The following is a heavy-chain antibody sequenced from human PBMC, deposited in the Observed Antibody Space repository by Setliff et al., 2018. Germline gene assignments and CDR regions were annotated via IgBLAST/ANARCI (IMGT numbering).Heavy chain of an antibody. D-gene: IGHD3-10*01. CDR3: AREESSGYYYGSGAVDY. V-gene: IGHV3-49*04. Sequence: PGGSLRLSCTASGFTFGDDGMSWVRQAPGKGLEWVGFIRSKAYGGKTEYDASVKGKFTISRDDYKGIAYLQMNILGGEDTAVYTCAREESSGYYYGSGAVDYWGQGTLVTVSS. CDR2: IRSKAYGGKT. J-gene: IGHJ4*02. CDR1: GFTFGDDG.